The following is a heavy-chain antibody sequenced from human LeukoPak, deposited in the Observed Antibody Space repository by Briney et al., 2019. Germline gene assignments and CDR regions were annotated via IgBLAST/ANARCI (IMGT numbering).Heavy chain of an antibody. CDR2: INPSGGST. CDR1: GYTFTSYY. D-gene: IGHD3-10*01. Sequence: VASVKVSCKASGYTFTSYYMHWVRQAPGQGLEWMGIINPSGGSTSYAQKFQGRVTMARDTSTSTVYMELSSLRSEDTAVYYCARDPYGPQTGYYYYMDVWGKGTTVTVSS. J-gene: IGHJ6*03. CDR3: ARDPYGPQTGYYYYMDV. V-gene: IGHV1-46*01.